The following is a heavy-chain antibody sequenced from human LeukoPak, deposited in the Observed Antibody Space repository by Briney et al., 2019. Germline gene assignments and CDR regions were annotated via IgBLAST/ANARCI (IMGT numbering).Heavy chain of an antibody. CDR1: GYTFTSYY. J-gene: IGHJ4*02. CDR3: ARIAHYRTWLEDY. CDR2: ISAYNGNT. D-gene: IGHD3-16*02. V-gene: IGHV1-18*04. Sequence: ASVKVSCKASGYTFTSYYMHWVRQAPGQGLEWMGWISAYNGNTNYAQKLQGRVTMTTDTSTSTAYMELRSLRSDDTAVYYCARIAHYRTWLEDYWGQGTLVTVSS.